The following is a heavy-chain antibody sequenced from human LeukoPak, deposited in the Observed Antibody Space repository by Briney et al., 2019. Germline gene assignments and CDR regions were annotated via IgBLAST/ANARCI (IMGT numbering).Heavy chain of an antibody. D-gene: IGHD3-22*01. V-gene: IGHV1-69*05. CDR3: ARDTRKQRSSGYYLMDAFDI. Sequence: GASVKVSCKASGGTFRSCAISWVRQAPGQGLEWMGRIIPIFGTTNYAQEFQGRVTIITDESTSTAYMELSSLRSEDTAVYYCARDTRKQRSSGYYLMDAFDIWGQGTMVTVSS. CDR1: GGTFRSCA. J-gene: IGHJ3*02. CDR2: IIPIFGTT.